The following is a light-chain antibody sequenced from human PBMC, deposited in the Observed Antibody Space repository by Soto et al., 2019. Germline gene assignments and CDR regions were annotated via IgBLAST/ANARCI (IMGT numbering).Light chain of an antibody. J-gene: IGKJ5*01. CDR2: AAS. CDR1: QSVRSNY. Sequence: EIVWTQSPGTLSLSPGERAILSCRASQSVRSNYLAWYQHKPGQAPRLLIYAASSRAAGIPDRFSGSGSGTEFTLAISRLEPEDFAVFYCHQYGDSPLTFGQGTRLEIK. CDR3: HQYGDSPLT. V-gene: IGKV3-20*01.